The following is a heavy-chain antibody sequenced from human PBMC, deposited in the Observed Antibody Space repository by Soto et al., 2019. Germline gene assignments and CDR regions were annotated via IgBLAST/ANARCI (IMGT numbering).Heavy chain of an antibody. J-gene: IGHJ5*02. CDR1: GYTFTSYG. V-gene: IGHV1-18*01. D-gene: IGHD3-10*01. Sequence: GASVKVSCKASGYTFTSYGISWVRQAPGQGLEWMGWISAYNGNTNYAQKLQGRVTMTTDTSTSTAYMELRSLRSDDTAVYYCARVLTMVRGVIITPPLPPDPWGQGTLVTVS. CDR3: ARVLTMVRGVIITPPLPPDP. CDR2: ISAYNGNT.